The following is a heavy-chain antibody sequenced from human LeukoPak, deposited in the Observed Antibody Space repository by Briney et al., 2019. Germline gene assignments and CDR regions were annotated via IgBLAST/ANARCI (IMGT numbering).Heavy chain of an antibody. J-gene: IGHJ4*02. V-gene: IGHV3-21*01. CDR2: ISSSSSYI. Sequence: GGSLRLSCAASGFIFTGYFMSWVRQAPGKGLEWVSSISSSSSYIYYADSVKGRFTISRDNAKNSLYLQMNSLRAEDTAVYYCARDGAYGDYQGVSDYWGQGTLVTVSS. CDR1: GFIFTGYF. CDR3: ARDGAYGDYQGVSDY. D-gene: IGHD4-17*01.